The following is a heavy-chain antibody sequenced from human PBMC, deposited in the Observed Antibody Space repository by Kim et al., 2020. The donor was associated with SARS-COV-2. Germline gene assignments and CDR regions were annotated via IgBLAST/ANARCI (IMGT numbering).Heavy chain of an antibody. J-gene: IGHJ3*01. Sequence: GESLQISCKTSGYNFTNYWIVWVRQMPGKGLEWMGIIYPGDSDTRYSPSFQGQVTISADKSISTAYLQWSSLKASDTAIYYCARRLGRFVNPIDAFDVWGQGTMVTVSS. CDR3: ARRLGRFVNPIDAFDV. CDR2: IYPGDSDT. CDR1: GYNFTNYW. V-gene: IGHV5-51*01. D-gene: IGHD3-3*01.